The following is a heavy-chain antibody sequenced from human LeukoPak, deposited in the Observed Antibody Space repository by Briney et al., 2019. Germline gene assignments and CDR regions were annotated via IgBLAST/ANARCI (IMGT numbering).Heavy chain of an antibody. Sequence: GASVKVSCKASGGTFSSYAISWVRQAPGQGLEWMGRIIPIAGIVNYAQKFQGRVTIIADKSTSTAYMELSSLRSEDTAVYYCHMGEDGYNGNYGMDVWGQVTTVTVSS. J-gene: IGHJ6*02. CDR1: GGTFSSYA. CDR2: IIPIAGIV. V-gene: IGHV1-69*04. D-gene: IGHD5-24*01. CDR3: HMGEDGYNGNYGMDV.